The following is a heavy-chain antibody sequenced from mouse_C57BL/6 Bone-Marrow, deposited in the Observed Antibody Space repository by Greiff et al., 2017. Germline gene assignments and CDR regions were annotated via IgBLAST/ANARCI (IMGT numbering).Heavy chain of an antibody. D-gene: IGHD2-1*01. CDR2: IYPGDGDT. V-gene: IGHV1-82*01. CDR1: GYVFSSSW. CDR3: ARVTPFYYAMDY. Sequence: QVQLQQSGPELVKPGASVKISCKASGYVFSSSWMNWVKQRPGKGLEWIGRIYPGDGDTNYNGKLKGKATLTADKSSSTAYMQLSSLTSEDSAVYYCARVTPFYYAMDYWGQGTSVTVSS. J-gene: IGHJ4*01.